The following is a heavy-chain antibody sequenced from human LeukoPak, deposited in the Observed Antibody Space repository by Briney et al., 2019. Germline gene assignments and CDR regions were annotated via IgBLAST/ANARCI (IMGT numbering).Heavy chain of an antibody. D-gene: IGHD6-13*01. V-gene: IGHV3-33*06. J-gene: IGHJ4*02. CDR3: AKAGGLIASTGIDF. Sequence: QPGGSLRLSCAASGFTFSNYAMHWVRQAPGKGLEWVSAIWYDGKNQYYADSVKGRFTISRDNSKNTVYLQMDSLRAEDTAVYYCAKAGGLIASTGIDFWGQGTLATVSS. CDR2: IWYDGKNQ. CDR1: GFTFSNYA.